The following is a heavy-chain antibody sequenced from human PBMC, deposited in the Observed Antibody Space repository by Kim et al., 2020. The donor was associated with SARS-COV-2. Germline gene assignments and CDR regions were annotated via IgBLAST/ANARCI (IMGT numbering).Heavy chain of an antibody. Sequence: GGSLRLSCAASGFTFSSYAMHWVRQAPGKGLEWVAVISYDGSNKNYVDSVKGRFTISRDNSKNTLYLQMNSLRAEDTAVYYCARCMAVAGTIDYWGQGTLVTVSS. V-gene: IGHV3-30*04. D-gene: IGHD6-19*01. J-gene: IGHJ4*02. CDR3: ARCMAVAGTIDY. CDR1: GFTFSSYA. CDR2: ISYDGSNK.